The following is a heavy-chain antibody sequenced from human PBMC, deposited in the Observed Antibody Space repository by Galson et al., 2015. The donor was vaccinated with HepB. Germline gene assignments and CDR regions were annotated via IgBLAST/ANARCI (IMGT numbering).Heavy chain of an antibody. Sequence: SVKVSCKASGYTFTSYYMHWVRQAPGQGLEWMGIINPSGGSTSYAQKFQGRVTMTRDTSTSTVYMELSSLRSEDTAVYYCASSDLVYSSSQGAFDIWGQGTMVTVSS. D-gene: IGHD6-13*01. J-gene: IGHJ3*02. CDR2: INPSGGST. CDR1: GYTFTSYY. CDR3: ASSDLVYSSSQGAFDI. V-gene: IGHV1-46*03.